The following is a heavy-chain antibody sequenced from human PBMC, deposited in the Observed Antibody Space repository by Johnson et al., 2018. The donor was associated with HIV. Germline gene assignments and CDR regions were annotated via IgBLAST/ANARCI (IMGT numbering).Heavy chain of an antibody. D-gene: IGHD3-22*01. Sequence: VQVLESGGGLVQPGGSLRLSCAASGFTVSSNYMSWVRQAPGKGLEWVSLIYTGGSTYYADSVKGRFTISRDNSKNTLYLQMNSLRVEDTAVYYCARDRPHDDNGYYYVPDAFDIWGQGTMVTVSS. CDR3: ARDRPHDDNGYYYVPDAFDI. CDR2: IYTGGST. J-gene: IGHJ3*02. V-gene: IGHV3-66*01. CDR1: GFTVSSNY.